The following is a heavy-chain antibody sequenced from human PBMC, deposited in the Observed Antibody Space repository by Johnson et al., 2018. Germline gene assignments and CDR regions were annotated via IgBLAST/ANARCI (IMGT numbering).Heavy chain of an antibody. CDR2: INSDGSST. Sequence: VQLQESGGGLVQPGGSLRLSCAASGFTFSSYWMHWVRQAPGKGLVWVSRINSDGSSTSYADSVKGRFTISRDNAKNTLYLQMNSLRAEETAVYYCAREGGRSEPGLYYYYYGMDVWGQGTTVTVSS. CDR3: AREGGRSEPGLYYYYYGMDV. J-gene: IGHJ6*02. V-gene: IGHV3-74*01. D-gene: IGHD1-14*01. CDR1: GFTFSSYW.